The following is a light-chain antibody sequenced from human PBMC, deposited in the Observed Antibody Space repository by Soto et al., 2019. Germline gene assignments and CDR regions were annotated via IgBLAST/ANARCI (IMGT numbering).Light chain of an antibody. Sequence: QSVLTQPPSVSGAPGQRVTISCTGSSSNIGAGYDVHWYQQLPGTAPKLLIYGNSNRPSGVPDRFSGSKSVTSASLAITGLQAEDEADYYCQSYDSSLSGPQVVFGGGTKLTVL. V-gene: IGLV1-40*01. CDR1: SSNIGAGYD. CDR3: QSYDSSLSGPQVV. CDR2: GNS. J-gene: IGLJ2*01.